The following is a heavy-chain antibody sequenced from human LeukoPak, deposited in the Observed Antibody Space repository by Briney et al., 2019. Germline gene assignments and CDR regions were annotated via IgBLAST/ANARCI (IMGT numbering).Heavy chain of an antibody. Sequence: SETLSLTCTVSGGSISSGDYYWSWIRQPPGKDLEWIGYIYYSGSTYYNPSLKSRVTISVDTSKNQFSLKLSSVTAADTAVYYCASRPNMVRGVVFDYWGQGTLVTVSS. CDR1: GGSISSGDYY. CDR2: IYYSGST. D-gene: IGHD3-10*01. J-gene: IGHJ4*02. V-gene: IGHV4-30-4*01. CDR3: ASRPNMVRGVVFDY.